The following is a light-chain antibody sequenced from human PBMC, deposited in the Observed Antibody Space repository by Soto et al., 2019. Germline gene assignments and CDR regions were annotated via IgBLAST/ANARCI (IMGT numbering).Light chain of an antibody. J-gene: IGLJ1*01. CDR2: QSN. CDR3: GSWDHSVSGFV. Sequence: QSVLTQPPSVSAAPGQKVTISCSGSTSNIGNNYVSWFQQLPGTAPKLIIYQSNRRPSGIPDRFSGSKSGTSATLGITGLQTGDEADYYCGSWDHSVSGFVFGTGTKVTVL. CDR1: TSNIGNNY. V-gene: IGLV1-51*02.